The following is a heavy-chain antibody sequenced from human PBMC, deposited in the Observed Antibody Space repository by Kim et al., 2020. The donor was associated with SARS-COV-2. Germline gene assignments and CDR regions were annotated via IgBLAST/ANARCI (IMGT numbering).Heavy chain of an antibody. Sequence: FTISRDNSKNTLYLQMNSLRAEDTAVYYCARDFNIYSSSWYEGEEYFDLWGRGTLVTVSS. J-gene: IGHJ2*01. V-gene: IGHV3-30*07. D-gene: IGHD6-13*01. CDR3: ARDFNIYSSSWYEGEEYFDL.